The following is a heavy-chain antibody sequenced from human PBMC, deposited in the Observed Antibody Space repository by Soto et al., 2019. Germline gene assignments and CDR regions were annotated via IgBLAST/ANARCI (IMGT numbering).Heavy chain of an antibody. V-gene: IGHV3-23*01. D-gene: IGHD3-10*01. J-gene: IGHJ4*02. Sequence: LRLSCAASGFAFNNYVMSWVRQSPGKGLEWVSVISGSGGSTYYADSVKGRFTISRDNSKNTLYLQMNSLRAEDTAVYYCARDSGLNYYDSGRYYYVQYIDYWGQGTLVTVYS. CDR3: ARDSGLNYYDSGRYYYVQYIDY. CDR1: GFAFNNYV. CDR2: ISGSGGST.